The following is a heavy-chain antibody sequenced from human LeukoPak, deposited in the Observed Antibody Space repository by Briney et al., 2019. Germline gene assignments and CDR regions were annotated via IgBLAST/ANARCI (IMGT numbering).Heavy chain of an antibody. CDR1: GYTFIGYY. Sequence: ASVKVSCKVSGYTFIGYYIHWVRQAPGQGLEWMGWINPNSGGTNYAQKLQGRVTMTTDTSTSTAYMELRSLRSDDTAVYYCAREQSSSSWYNYYYGMDVWGQGTTVTVSS. D-gene: IGHD6-13*01. CDR2: INPNSGGT. CDR3: AREQSSSSWYNYYYGMDV. J-gene: IGHJ6*02. V-gene: IGHV1-2*02.